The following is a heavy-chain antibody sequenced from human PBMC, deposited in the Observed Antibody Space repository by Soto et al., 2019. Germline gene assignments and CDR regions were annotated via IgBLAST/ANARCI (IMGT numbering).Heavy chain of an antibody. D-gene: IGHD3-3*01. Sequence: SETLSLTCTVSGGSISSSSYYWGWIRQPPGKGLEWIGSIYYSGSTYYNPSLKSRVTISVDTSKNQFSLKLSSVTAADTAVYYCARPLPDYDFWSGYSNWFDPWGQGTLVTVSS. V-gene: IGHV4-39*01. CDR1: GGSISSSSYY. CDR3: ARPLPDYDFWSGYSNWFDP. J-gene: IGHJ5*02. CDR2: IYYSGST.